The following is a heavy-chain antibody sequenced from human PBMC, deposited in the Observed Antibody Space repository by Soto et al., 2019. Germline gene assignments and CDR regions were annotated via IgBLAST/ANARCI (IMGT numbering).Heavy chain of an antibody. D-gene: IGHD2-15*01. V-gene: IGHV1-69*02. CDR2: MIPILGIA. CDR1: GGTFSSYT. J-gene: IGHJ3*02. CDR3: AFEEGPSVVVVAARAFDI. Sequence: SVKVSCKASGGTFSSYTISWVRQAPGQGLEWMGRMIPILGIANYAQKFQGRVTITADKSTSTAYMELSSLRSEDTAVYYCAFEEGPSVVVVAARAFDIWGQGTMVTVS.